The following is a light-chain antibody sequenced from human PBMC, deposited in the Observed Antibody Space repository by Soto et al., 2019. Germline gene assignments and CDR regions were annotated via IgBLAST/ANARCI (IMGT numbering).Light chain of an antibody. CDR3: QQYGSSPYT. CDR2: GAS. Sequence: EIVLTQSPGTLSLSPGERATLSCRASQSVSSSYLAWYQQKPGQAPRPLIYGASTRATGIPDRFSGSGSGTDVTLTSSRLEPEDFAVYYCQQYGSSPYTFGQGPKLEIK. CDR1: QSVSSSY. V-gene: IGKV3-20*01. J-gene: IGKJ2*01.